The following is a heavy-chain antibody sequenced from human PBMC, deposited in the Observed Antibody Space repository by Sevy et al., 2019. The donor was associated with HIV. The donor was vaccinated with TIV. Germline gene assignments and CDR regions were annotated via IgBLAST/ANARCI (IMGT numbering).Heavy chain of an antibody. J-gene: IGHJ4*02. Sequence: GGSLRLSCAASGFSVNSNYMTWVRQAPGKGLEGVSVIYSDETTYHADSVKDRLTISRDKSKNMLYLQMSSLRAEDTAIYYCARGKSGYGYALNYWGQGTLVTVSS. D-gene: IGHD5-18*01. CDR2: IYSDETT. V-gene: IGHV3-66*01. CDR1: GFSVNSNY. CDR3: ARGKSGYGYALNY.